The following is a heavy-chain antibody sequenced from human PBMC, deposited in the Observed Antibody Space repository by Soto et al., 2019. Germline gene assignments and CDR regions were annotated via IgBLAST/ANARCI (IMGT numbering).Heavy chain of an antibody. D-gene: IGHD1-26*01. CDR3: TTQEIVGATGY. V-gene: IGHV3-73*01. CDR1: GFSFSGSA. Sequence: QPGGSLRLSCAASGFSFSGSAMHWVRQASGKGLEWVGRIRSKSNSYETGYAASVKGRFTISRDDSKNTAYLQMNNLKIEDTAVYYCTTQEIVGATGYWGQGT. J-gene: IGHJ4*02. CDR2: IRSKSNSYET.